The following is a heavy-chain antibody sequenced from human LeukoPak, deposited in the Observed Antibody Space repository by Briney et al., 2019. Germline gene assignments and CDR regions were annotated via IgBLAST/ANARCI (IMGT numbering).Heavy chain of an antibody. CDR2: INPNSGGT. CDR1: GYTFTGYY. D-gene: IGHD2-21*01. CDR3: ARDPCGGDCYADAFDI. J-gene: IGHJ3*02. V-gene: IGHV1-2*02. Sequence: ASVKVSCKASGYTFTGYYTHWVRQAPGQGLEWMGWINPNSGGTNYAQKFQGRVTMTRDTSISTAYMELSRLRSDDTAVYYCARDPCGGDCYADAFDIWGQGTMVTVSS.